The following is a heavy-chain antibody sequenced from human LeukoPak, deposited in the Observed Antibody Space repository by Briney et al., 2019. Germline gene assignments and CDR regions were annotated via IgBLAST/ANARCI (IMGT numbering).Heavy chain of an antibody. CDR3: ASAGYHYDSKRKFDP. J-gene: IGHJ5*02. CDR2: IYYSGST. D-gene: IGHD3-22*01. CDR1: GGSISNKN. V-gene: IGHV4-59*01. Sequence: SETLSLTCTVSGGSISNKNWSWIRQPPGKGLEWIGYIYYSGSTNYNPSLKSRVTILVDTSKNQFSLKLSSVTAADTAVYFCASAGYHYDSKRKFDPWGQGTLVTVSS.